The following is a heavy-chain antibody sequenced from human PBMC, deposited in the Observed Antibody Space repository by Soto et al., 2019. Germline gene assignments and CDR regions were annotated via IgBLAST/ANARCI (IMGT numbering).Heavy chain of an antibody. Sequence: SETLSLTCAVSGGSISSSNWWSWVRQPPGKGLEWIGEISLSGSTNYNPSLKSRVTISVDKSNNQLSLKLSSVAAADTAVYSCVRNGAYYLDYWGQGTLVTVSS. D-gene: IGHD4-17*01. CDR3: VRNGAYYLDY. CDR2: ISLSGST. CDR1: GGSISSSNW. J-gene: IGHJ4*02. V-gene: IGHV4-4*02.